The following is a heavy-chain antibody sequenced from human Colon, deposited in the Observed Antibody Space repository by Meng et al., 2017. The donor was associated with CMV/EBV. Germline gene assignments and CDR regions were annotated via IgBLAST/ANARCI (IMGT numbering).Heavy chain of an antibody. V-gene: IGHV1-2*02. CDR1: GYTSTAYY. CDR3: ARWSTGALDY. D-gene: IGHD3-10*01. J-gene: IGHJ4*02. Sequence: KVSCKASGYTSTAYYLHWVRQAPGQGLEWMGWINPKSGDTNYTQNFQGRVTMTRDTSLDTASIEVNTLRSDDTAVYFCARWSTGALDYWGPGTLVTVSS. CDR2: INPKSGDT.